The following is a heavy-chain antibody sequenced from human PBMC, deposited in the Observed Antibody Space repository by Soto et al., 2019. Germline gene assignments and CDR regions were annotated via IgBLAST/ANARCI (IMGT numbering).Heavy chain of an antibody. CDR2: INSDGSST. Sequence: PGGSLRLSCAASGFTFSSYWMHWVRQAPGKGLVWVSRINSDGSSTSYADSVKGRFTVSRDNAKDTLYLQMDSLRAEDTGVYYCISLAFSWGRGTLVTVSS. J-gene: IGHJ4*02. CDR1: GFTFSSYW. V-gene: IGHV3-74*01. CDR3: ISLAFS. D-gene: IGHD3-3*02.